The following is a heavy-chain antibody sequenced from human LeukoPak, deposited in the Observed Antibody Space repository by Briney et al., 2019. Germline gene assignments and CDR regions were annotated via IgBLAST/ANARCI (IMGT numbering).Heavy chain of an antibody. J-gene: IGHJ4*02. CDR1: GGTFSSYA. Sequence: ASVKVSCKASGGTFSSYAISWVRQAPGQGLEWMGGIIPIFGTANYAQKFQGRVTITTDESTSTAYMELSSLRSEDTAVYYCARDVLGYCSSTSCDADYWGQGNPGHRLL. CDR2: IIPIFGTA. CDR3: ARDVLGYCSSTSCDADY. D-gene: IGHD2-2*01. V-gene: IGHV1-69*05.